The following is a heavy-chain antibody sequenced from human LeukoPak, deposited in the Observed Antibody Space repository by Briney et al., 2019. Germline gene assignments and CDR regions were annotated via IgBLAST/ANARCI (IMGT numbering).Heavy chain of an antibody. CDR2: IYSDESNT. J-gene: IGHJ4*02. CDR1: VFTFSSYW. Sequence: GGSLRLSCAASVFTFSSYWMHWVRGAPGKGLVWVSHIYSDESNTNYAAYVKRRFTISRDNAENTLYLQMNSLAAADTAVYSCARDRGYNLDYWGQGTLVTVSS. CDR3: ARDRGYNLDY. D-gene: IGHD5-24*01. V-gene: IGHV3-74*01.